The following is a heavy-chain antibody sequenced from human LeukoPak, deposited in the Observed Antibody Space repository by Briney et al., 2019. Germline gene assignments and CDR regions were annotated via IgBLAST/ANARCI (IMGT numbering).Heavy chain of an antibody. J-gene: IGHJ4*02. V-gene: IGHV4-34*01. Sequence: SETLSLTCAVYGGSFSGYYWSWIRQPPGKGLEWLGEINHSGSTNYNPSLKSRVTISVDTSKNQFSLKLSSVTAADTAVYYCARPVSRAARPVPFDYWGQGTLVTVSS. CDR3: ARPVSRAARPVPFDY. D-gene: IGHD6-6*01. CDR1: GGSFSGYY. CDR2: INHSGST.